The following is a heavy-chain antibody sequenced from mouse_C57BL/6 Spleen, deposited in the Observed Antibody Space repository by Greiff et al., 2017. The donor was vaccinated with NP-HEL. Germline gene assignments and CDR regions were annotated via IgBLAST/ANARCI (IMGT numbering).Heavy chain of an antibody. D-gene: IGHD2-3*01. CDR3: ARGDGYYEYYFDY. CDR1: GYTFTDYY. V-gene: IGHV1-76*01. CDR2: IYPGSGNT. Sequence: VQLQQSGAELVRPGASVKLSCKASGYTFTDYYINWVKQRPGQGLEWIARIYPGSGNTYYNEKFKGKATLTAEKSSSTAYMQLSSLTSEDSAVYFCARGDGYYEYYFDYWGQGTTLTVSS. J-gene: IGHJ2*01.